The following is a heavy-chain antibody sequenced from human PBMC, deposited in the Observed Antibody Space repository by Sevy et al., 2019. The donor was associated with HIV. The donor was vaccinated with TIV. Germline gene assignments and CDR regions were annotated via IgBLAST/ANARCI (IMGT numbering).Heavy chain of an antibody. V-gene: IGHV1-3*01. CDR1: GYTFTSYA. CDR3: ARELLWFGELLVHYYYGMDV. CDR2: INAGNGNT. D-gene: IGHD3-10*01. J-gene: IGHJ6*02. Sequence: ASVKVSCKASGYTFTSYAMHWVRQAPGQRLEWMGWINAGNGNTKYSQKFQGRVTITRDKSASTAYMELSSLRSEDTAVYYCARELLWFGELLVHYYYGMDVWGQGTTVTVSS.